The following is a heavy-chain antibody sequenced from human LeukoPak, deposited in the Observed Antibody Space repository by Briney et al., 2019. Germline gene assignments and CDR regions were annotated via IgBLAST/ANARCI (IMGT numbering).Heavy chain of an antibody. CDR3: ARMMWGDSLGDYCSGGSCYGEPDAFDI. Sequence: GGSLRLSCAASGFTFSSYWMSWVRQAPGKGLEWVANIKQDGSEKYYVDSVKGRFTISRDNAKNSLYLQMNSLRAEDTAVYYCARMMWGDSLGDYCSGGSCYGEPDAFDIWGQGTMVTVSS. V-gene: IGHV3-7*01. CDR1: GFTFSSYW. J-gene: IGHJ3*02. D-gene: IGHD2-15*01. CDR2: IKQDGSEK.